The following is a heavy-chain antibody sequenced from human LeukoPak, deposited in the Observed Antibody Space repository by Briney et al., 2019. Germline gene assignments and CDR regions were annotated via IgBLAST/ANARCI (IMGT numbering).Heavy chain of an antibody. Sequence: ASVKVSSKASGGTFSSYAISWVRQAPGQGLEWMGRIIPILGIANYAQKFQGRVTITADKSTSTAYMELSSLRSEDTAVYYCARLWDYYDSSGSRDYFDYWGQGTLVTVPS. CDR2: IIPILGIA. D-gene: IGHD3-22*01. CDR3: ARLWDYYDSSGSRDYFDY. V-gene: IGHV1-69*04. CDR1: GGTFSSYA. J-gene: IGHJ4*02.